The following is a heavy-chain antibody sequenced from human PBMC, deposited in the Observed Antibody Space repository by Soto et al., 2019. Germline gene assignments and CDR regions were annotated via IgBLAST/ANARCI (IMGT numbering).Heavy chain of an antibody. D-gene: IGHD3-3*02. CDR1: GGTFRTSA. J-gene: IGHJ6*02. CDR2: IMPVFPTP. CDR3: ARDKDRQQLGGNYYYILDV. Sequence: QVQQVQSGAEEKKPGSSVKVSCKTSGGTFRTSAISWVRQAPGQGLEWMGGIMPVFPTPDYAQKCQGRVTITADESTSTVYMELSSLRSEDTAVYYCARDKDRQQLGGNYYYILDVWGQGTTVTVSS. V-gene: IGHV1-69*12.